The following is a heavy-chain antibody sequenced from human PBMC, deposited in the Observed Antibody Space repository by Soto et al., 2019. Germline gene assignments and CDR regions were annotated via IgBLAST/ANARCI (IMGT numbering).Heavy chain of an antibody. Sequence: SETLSLTCTVSGGSISSYYWSWIRQPPGKGLEWLGYIYHTGRTNSNPSLKSRVTISVDTSKNQFSLKLTSVTAADTAVYYCARQVGLTVTLDYWGQGTLVTVSS. CDR2: IYHTGRT. J-gene: IGHJ4*02. D-gene: IGHD4-17*01. CDR1: GGSISSYY. V-gene: IGHV4-59*08. CDR3: ARQVGLTVTLDY.